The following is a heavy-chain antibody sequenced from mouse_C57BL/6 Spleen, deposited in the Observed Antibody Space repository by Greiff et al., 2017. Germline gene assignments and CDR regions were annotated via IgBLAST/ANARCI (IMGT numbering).Heavy chain of an antibody. J-gene: IGHJ2*01. Sequence: QLQQSGADLARPGASVKISCKASGYTFPSYTMHWVKQRPGKGLEWIGYINPSSGYTKYNQKFKDKATLTADKSSSTAYMQLSSLTSEDSAVYYCARYGSSSYYFDYWGQGTTLTVSS. CDR2: INPSSGYT. V-gene: IGHV1-4*01. CDR3: ARYGSSSYYFDY. D-gene: IGHD1-1*01. CDR1: GYTFPSYT.